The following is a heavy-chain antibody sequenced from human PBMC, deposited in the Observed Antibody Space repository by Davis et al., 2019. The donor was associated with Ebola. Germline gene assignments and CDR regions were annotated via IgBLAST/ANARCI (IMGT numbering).Heavy chain of an antibody. Sequence: GGSLRLSCAASGFTFDDYTMHWVRQASGKGLEWVGRIRSKANSYATAYAASVKGRFTISRDDSKNTAYLQMNSLKTEDTAVYYCTSSYYYDSSGYYDYWGQGTLVTVSS. CDR1: GFTFDDYT. CDR2: IRSKANSYAT. D-gene: IGHD3-22*01. CDR3: TSSYYYDSSGYYDY. V-gene: IGHV3-73*01. J-gene: IGHJ4*02.